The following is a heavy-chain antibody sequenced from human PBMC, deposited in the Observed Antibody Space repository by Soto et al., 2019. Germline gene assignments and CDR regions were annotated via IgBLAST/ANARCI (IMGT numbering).Heavy chain of an antibody. CDR3: ARVGIRITMIAAGGMDV. J-gene: IGHJ6*02. V-gene: IGHV1-69*01. D-gene: IGHD3-22*01. CDR1: GGTFSSYA. Sequence: QVQLVQSGAEVKKPGSSVKVSCKASGGTFSSYAISWVRQAPRQGLEWMGGIIPIFGTANYAQKFQGRVTITADESTSTAYMELSSLRSEDTAVYYCARVGIRITMIAAGGMDVWGQGTTVTVSS. CDR2: IIPIFGTA.